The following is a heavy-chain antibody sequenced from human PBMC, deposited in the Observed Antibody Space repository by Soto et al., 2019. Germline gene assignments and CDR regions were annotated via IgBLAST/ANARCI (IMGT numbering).Heavy chain of an antibody. Sequence: EVQLLESGGGLVQPEGSLRLSCAASGFRFSSKAMSWVRQAPGKGLEWVSIISGSGSSTYYTDSLKGRFTISRDNSKNMVYLEMNYLRAEDTAVYYCAKENGFQFVNFGASGFDYWGQGSLVSVSS. V-gene: IGHV3-23*01. CDR3: AKENGFQFVNFGASGFDY. J-gene: IGHJ4*02. CDR2: ISGSGSST. CDR1: GFRFSSKA. D-gene: IGHD6-6*01.